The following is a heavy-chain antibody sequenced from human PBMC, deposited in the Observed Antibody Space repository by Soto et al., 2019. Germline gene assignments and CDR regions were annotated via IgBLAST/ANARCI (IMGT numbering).Heavy chain of an antibody. D-gene: IGHD3-22*01. Sequence: PGGSLRLSCAASGLTFNNYAMSWVRQTPGKGLEWVSANSGSGATTYYADSVKGRFTISRDNSKNTLYLQMNSLRAEDTAVYYCANGRITMIFYFDYWGQGTLVTVSS. CDR2: NSGSGATT. CDR1: GLTFNNYA. V-gene: IGHV3-23*01. J-gene: IGHJ4*02. CDR3: ANGRITMIFYFDY.